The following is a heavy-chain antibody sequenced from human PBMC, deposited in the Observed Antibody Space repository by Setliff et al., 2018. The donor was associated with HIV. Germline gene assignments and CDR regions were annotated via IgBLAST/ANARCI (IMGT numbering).Heavy chain of an antibody. CDR1: GYTFTSSY. CDR3: ARVYCSISTCDDEYFFDY. Sequence: ASVKVSCKASGYTFTSSYIHWLRQVPGQGLEWMGVMNPNGRSTDFAQKFQGRLSLTTDTSTNTVYLELNSLRSDDTAVYYCARVYCSISTCDDEYFFDYWGQGTLVTVSS. J-gene: IGHJ4*02. CDR2: MNPNGRST. D-gene: IGHD2-15*01. V-gene: IGHV1-46*01.